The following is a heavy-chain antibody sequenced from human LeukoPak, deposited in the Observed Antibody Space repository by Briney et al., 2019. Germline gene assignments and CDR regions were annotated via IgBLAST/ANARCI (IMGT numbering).Heavy chain of an antibody. J-gene: IGHJ4*02. D-gene: IGHD3-22*01. Sequence: SETLSLTCAVYGGSFSGYYWSWVRQPPGKGLEWIGEINHSGSTNYNPSLKSRVTISVDTSKNQFSLKLSSVTAADTAVYYCGRGVGYYDSSGYLKLKFDYWGQGTLVTVSS. CDR2: INHSGST. V-gene: IGHV4-34*01. CDR1: GGSFSGYY. CDR3: GRGVGYYDSSGYLKLKFDY.